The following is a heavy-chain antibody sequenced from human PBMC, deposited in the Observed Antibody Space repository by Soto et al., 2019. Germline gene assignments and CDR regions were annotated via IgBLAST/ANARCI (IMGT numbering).Heavy chain of an antibody. Sequence: SVKVSCKASGGTFSSYAISWVRQAPGQGLEWMGGIIPIFGTANYAQKFQGRVTITADESTSTAYMELSSLRSEDTAVYYCARSEYCSSTSCYRDFDIWGQGTMVTVSS. J-gene: IGHJ3*02. V-gene: IGHV1-69*13. D-gene: IGHD2-2*01. CDR2: IIPIFGTA. CDR1: GGTFSSYA. CDR3: ARSEYCSSTSCYRDFDI.